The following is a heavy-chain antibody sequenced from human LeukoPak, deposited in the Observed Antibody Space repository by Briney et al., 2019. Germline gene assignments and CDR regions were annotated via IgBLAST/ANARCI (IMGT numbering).Heavy chain of an antibody. CDR1: GFTFSSYS. J-gene: IGHJ4*02. CDR3: ARYYYDSSGYYYFDY. CDR2: ISTSSSYI. V-gene: IGHV3-21*01. Sequence: GGSLRLSCAASGFTFSSYSMNWVRQAPGKGLEWVSSISTSSSYIYYADSVKGRFTISRDNAKNSLYLQMNSLRAEDTAVYYCARYYYDSSGYYYFDYWGQGTLVTVSS. D-gene: IGHD3-22*01.